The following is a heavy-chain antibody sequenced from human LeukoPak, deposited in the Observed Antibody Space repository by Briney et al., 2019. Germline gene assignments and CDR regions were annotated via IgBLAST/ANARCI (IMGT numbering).Heavy chain of an antibody. CDR2: IYYSGST. Sequence: GSLRLSCAASGFTVSSNYMSWIRQPPGKGLEWIGYIYYSGSTNYNPSLKSRVTISVDTSKNQFSLKLSSVTAADTAVYYCARDRVDSSGWKYYFDYWGQGTLVTVSS. V-gene: IGHV4-59*02. J-gene: IGHJ4*02. D-gene: IGHD6-19*01. CDR1: GFTVSSNY. CDR3: ARDRVDSSGWKYYFDY.